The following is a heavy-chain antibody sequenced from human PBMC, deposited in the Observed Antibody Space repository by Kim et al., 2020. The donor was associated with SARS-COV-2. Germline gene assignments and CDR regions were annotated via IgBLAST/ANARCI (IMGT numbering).Heavy chain of an antibody. D-gene: IGHD3-3*01. CDR2: ISYDGSNK. CDR3: ARDPRFLEWNTAESNWFDP. Sequence: GGSLRLSCAASGFTFSSYAMHWVRQAPGKGLEWVAVISYDGSNKYYADSVKGRFTISRDNSKNTLYLQMNSLRAEDTAVYYCARDPRFLEWNTAESNWFDPWGQGTLVTVSS. J-gene: IGHJ5*02. CDR1: GFTFSSYA. V-gene: IGHV3-30-3*01.